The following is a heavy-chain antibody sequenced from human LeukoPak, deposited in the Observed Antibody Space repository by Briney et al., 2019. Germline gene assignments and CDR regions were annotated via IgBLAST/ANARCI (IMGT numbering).Heavy chain of an antibody. D-gene: IGHD4-23*01. CDR2: IYTSGST. J-gene: IGHJ4*02. Sequence: SETLSLTCTVSGGSISSYYWSWIRQPAGKGLEWIGRIYTSGSTNYNPSLKGRVTMSVDTSKNQFSLKLSSVTAADTAVYYCARDIYGGNSYYFDYWGQGTLVTVSS. V-gene: IGHV4-4*07. CDR3: ARDIYGGNSYYFDY. CDR1: GGSISSYY.